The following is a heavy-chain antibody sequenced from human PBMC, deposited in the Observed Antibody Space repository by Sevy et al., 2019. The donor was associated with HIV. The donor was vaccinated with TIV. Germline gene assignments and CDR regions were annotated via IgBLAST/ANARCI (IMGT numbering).Heavy chain of an antibody. D-gene: IGHD2-2*01. J-gene: IGHJ4*02. V-gene: IGHV3-21*01. CDR2: MSSRSSYI. CDR1: GFTISDYY. CDR3: ARDGGCSSTSCLLYFDS. Sequence: GESLKISCAASGFTISDYYMNWVRQAPGKGLEWVSSMSSRSSYIHYADSVRGRFTISGDNAKNSLYLQMNSLRVDDTAVYFSARDGGCSSTSCLLYFDSWGQGALVTVSS.